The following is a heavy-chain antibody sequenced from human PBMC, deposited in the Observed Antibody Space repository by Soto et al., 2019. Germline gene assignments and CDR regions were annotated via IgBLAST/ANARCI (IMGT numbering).Heavy chain of an antibody. J-gene: IGHJ4*02. CDR1: GGSFSGYY. D-gene: IGHD6-19*01. Sequence: ASETLSLTCAVYGGSFSGYYWSWIRQPPGKGLEWIGEINHSGSTNYNPSLKSRVTISVDTSKNQFSLKLSSVTAADTAVYYCARHGSIGYSSGWWVYWGQGTLVTVSS. V-gene: IGHV4-34*01. CDR3: ARHGSIGYSSGWWVY. CDR2: INHSGST.